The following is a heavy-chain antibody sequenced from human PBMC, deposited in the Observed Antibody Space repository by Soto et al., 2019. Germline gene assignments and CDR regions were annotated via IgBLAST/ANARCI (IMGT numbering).Heavy chain of an antibody. D-gene: IGHD1-26*01. J-gene: IGHJ6*02. CDR2: ISAYNGNT. V-gene: IGHV1-18*01. Sequence: QVQLVQSGAEVKKPGASVKVSCKASGYTFTSYGISWVRQAPGQGLEWMGWISAYNGNTNYAQKLQGRVTMTTDTSTSTAYMQLRSLCSDDTAVYYCARDLVDGGSYSHPDGMDVWGQGTTVTVSS. CDR1: GYTFTSYG. CDR3: ARDLVDGGSYSHPDGMDV.